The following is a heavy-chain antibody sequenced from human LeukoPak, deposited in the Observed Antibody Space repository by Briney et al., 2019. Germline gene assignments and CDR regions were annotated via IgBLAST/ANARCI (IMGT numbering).Heavy chain of an antibody. J-gene: IGHJ4*02. CDR2: IYSGGNT. CDR1: GFTVSSNY. Sequence: GGSLRLSCAASGFTVSSNYMSWVRQAPGKGLEWVSVIYSGGNTYYADSVKGRFTISRDNSKNTLYLQMNSLRADDTAVYYCATPGDSGSYGWGAFDYWGQGTLVTVSS. D-gene: IGHD1-26*01. CDR3: ATPGDSGSYGWGAFDY. V-gene: IGHV3-53*01.